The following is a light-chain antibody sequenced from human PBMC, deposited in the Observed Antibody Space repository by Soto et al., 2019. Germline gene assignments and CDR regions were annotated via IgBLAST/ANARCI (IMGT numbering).Light chain of an antibody. Sequence: DIQMTQSPSSLSASVGDRVTITCRASQSISRNLNWYQHKPGKAPKLLIYAASSLQNGVPSRFRGGGSGTEFTLSINSLQPEDFGTYYCKQSFTTASITFGQGTRLEIK. CDR2: AAS. J-gene: IGKJ5*01. CDR3: KQSFTTASIT. V-gene: IGKV1-39*01. CDR1: QSISRN.